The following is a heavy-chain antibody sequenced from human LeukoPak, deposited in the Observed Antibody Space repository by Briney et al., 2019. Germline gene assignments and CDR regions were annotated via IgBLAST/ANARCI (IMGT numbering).Heavy chain of an antibody. J-gene: IGHJ4*02. Sequence: GGSLRLSCAATGFTFSSYGMHWVRQAPGKGLEWVAFIRYDGSNKYYADSVKGRFTISRDNSKNTLYLLLNSLRVDDTAIYYCARGSTSPDYWGQGTLVTVSS. CDR3: ARGSTSPDY. V-gene: IGHV3-30*02. CDR1: GFTFSSYG. CDR2: IRYDGSNK.